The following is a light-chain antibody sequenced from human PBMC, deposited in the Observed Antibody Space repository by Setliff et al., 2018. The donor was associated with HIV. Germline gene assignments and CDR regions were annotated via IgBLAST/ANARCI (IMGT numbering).Light chain of an antibody. CDR1: SSDVGGYNY. CDR2: DVS. J-gene: IGLJ1*01. V-gene: IGLV2-14*01. CDR3: SSYTSSSTPDV. Sequence: QSALTQPASVSGSPGQSITISCTGTSSDVGGYNYVSWYQQHPGKAPKLMIYDVSNRPSGVSNRFSGSKSGNTASLTISWLQAEDEAAYYCSSYTSSSTPDVFGTGTKVTVL.